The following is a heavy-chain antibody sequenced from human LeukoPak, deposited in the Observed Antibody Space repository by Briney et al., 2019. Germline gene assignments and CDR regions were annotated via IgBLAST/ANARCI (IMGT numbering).Heavy chain of an antibody. Sequence: PSETLSLTCTVSGGSFGSYYWTWIRQPPGKGLEWIGYIYYGGSTNYNPSLKSRVTISVDTSKNQFSLKLSSVTAADTAVYYCARLRDGYNFDAFDIWGQGTMVTVSS. CDR1: GGSFGSYY. CDR2: IYYGGST. CDR3: ARLRDGYNFDAFDI. J-gene: IGHJ3*02. V-gene: IGHV4-59*01. D-gene: IGHD5-24*01.